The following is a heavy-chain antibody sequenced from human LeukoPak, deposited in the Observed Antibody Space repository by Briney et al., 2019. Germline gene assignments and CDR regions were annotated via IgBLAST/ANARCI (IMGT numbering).Heavy chain of an antibody. J-gene: IGHJ4*02. Sequence: PGGSLRLSCAASGFTFSSYAMSWVRQALGKGLEWVSAISGSGGSTYYADSVKGRFTISRDNSKNTLYLQMNSLRAEDTAVYYCAPSSGAPAAGAPFDYWGQGTLVTVSS. D-gene: IGHD6-6*01. CDR1: GFTFSSYA. V-gene: IGHV3-23*01. CDR3: APSSGAPAAGAPFDY. CDR2: ISGSGGST.